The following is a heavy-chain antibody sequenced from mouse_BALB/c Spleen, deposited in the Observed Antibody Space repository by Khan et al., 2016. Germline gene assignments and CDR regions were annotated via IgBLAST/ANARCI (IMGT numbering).Heavy chain of an antibody. D-gene: IGHD1-1*01. J-gene: IGHJ3*01. CDR1: GYSLISDYA. CDR3: ARKYHGIHFFDY. Sequence: VQLVEPGPGLVKPSQSLSLPCTVTGYSLISDYAWNWIRQFPGNKLELMGYISYSGSTSYNPSPKSRISITRDTSKNQFFLQLTSVATEDTATYYCARKYHGIHFFDYWGQGTLVTVSA. V-gene: IGHV3-2*02. CDR2: ISYSGST.